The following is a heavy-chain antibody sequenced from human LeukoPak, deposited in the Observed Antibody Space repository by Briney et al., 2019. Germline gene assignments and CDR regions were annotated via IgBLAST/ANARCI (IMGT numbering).Heavy chain of an antibody. Sequence: SGTLSLTCTVSGGSISSSSYYWGWIRQPPGKGLEWTGSIYYSGSTYYNPSLKSRVTISVDTSKNQFSLKLSSVTAADTAVYYCARDLYYYDSSGRLYYFDYWGQGTLVTVSS. CDR2: IYYSGST. CDR3: ARDLYYYDSSGRLYYFDY. D-gene: IGHD3-22*01. V-gene: IGHV4-39*02. CDR1: GGSISSSSYY. J-gene: IGHJ4*02.